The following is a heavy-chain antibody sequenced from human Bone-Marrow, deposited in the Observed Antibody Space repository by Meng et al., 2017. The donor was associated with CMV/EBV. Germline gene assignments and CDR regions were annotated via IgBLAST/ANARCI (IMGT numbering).Heavy chain of an antibody. CDR3: ARVNYSSGWYETYGMDV. CDR2: IYYSGST. Sequence: SETLSLTCTVSGGSISSYYWSWIRQPPGKGLEWIGYIYYSGSTNYNPSLKSRVTISVDTSKNQFSPKLSSVTAADTAVYYCARVNYSSGWYETYGMDVWGQGTTVTVSS. CDR1: GGSISSYY. J-gene: IGHJ6*02. D-gene: IGHD6-19*01. V-gene: IGHV4-59*01.